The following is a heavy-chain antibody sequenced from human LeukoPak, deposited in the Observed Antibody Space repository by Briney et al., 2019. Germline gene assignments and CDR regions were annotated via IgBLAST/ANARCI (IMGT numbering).Heavy chain of an antibody. V-gene: IGHV3-23*01. Sequence: GRSLRLSCAASGFTFSRYVMSWVRQAPGKGLEWVSDLSGSGGTTYYADSVKGRFTISRDNSKTTLYLQMNSLRAEDTAVYYCAKSPAVDAAFDIWGQGTMVTVSS. CDR3: AKSPAVDAAFDI. CDR1: GFTFSRYV. D-gene: IGHD4-23*01. J-gene: IGHJ3*02. CDR2: LSGSGGTT.